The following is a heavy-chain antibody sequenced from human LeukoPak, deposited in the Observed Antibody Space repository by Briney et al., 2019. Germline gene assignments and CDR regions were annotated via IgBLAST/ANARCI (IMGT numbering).Heavy chain of an antibody. J-gene: IGHJ4*02. CDR3: ARSSYYYGSKSRLFDL. CDR1: GFTFSSYS. CDR2: ISSSSSTI. V-gene: IGHV3-48*04. Sequence: GGSLRLSCAASGFTFSSYSMNWVRQAPGKGLEGVSYISSSSSTIYYADSVKGRFTISRDNAKNSLYLQMNSLRAEDTAVYYCARSSYYYGSKSRLFDLWGQGTLVTVSA. D-gene: IGHD3-10*01.